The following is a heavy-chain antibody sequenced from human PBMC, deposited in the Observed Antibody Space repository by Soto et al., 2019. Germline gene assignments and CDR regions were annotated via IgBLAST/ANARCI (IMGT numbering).Heavy chain of an antibody. CDR3: ARVADYGDSRGNLDY. Sequence: QVQLQESGPGLVKPSQTLSLTCTVSGGSISSGDYYWSWIRQPPGKGLEWIGYIYYSGSTYYNPSLKSRVTISIDTSKNQFSLKLSSLTAADTAVYYCARVADYGDSRGNLDYWGQGTLVTFSS. D-gene: IGHD4-17*01. V-gene: IGHV4-30-4*01. CDR1: GGSISSGDYY. J-gene: IGHJ4*02. CDR2: IYYSGST.